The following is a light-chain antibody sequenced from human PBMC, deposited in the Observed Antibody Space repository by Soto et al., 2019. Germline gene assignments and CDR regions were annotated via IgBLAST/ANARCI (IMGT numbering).Light chain of an antibody. J-gene: IGLJ2*01. CDR2: DNN. CDR3: GTWDNNLRAGV. CDR1: NSNIGNNE. Sequence: QAVVTQPPSVSAAPGQKVTISCSGSNSNIGNNEVSWYQQVPGTAPRLLVYDNNKRPSGIPDRFSDSKSDTSATLVITGLQTGDEADYYCGTWDNNLRAGVFGGGTKVTVL. V-gene: IGLV1-51*01.